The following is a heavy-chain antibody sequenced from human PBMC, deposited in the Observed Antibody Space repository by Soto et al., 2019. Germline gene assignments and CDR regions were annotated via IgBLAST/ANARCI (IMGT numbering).Heavy chain of an antibody. Sequence: QVQLQESGPGLVKPSQTLSLTCTVSGGSLSSGGYYWSWIRQNPGKGLGWIGYIYYSGCTYYNPSLKGRVTMSVDTSKNQFSLKLSSVTAADTAVYYCARIPLIVVVKTWYFDLWGRGTLVTVSS. CDR2: IYYSGCT. CDR1: GGSLSSGGYY. CDR3: ARIPLIVVVKTWYFDL. J-gene: IGHJ2*01. V-gene: IGHV4-31*03. D-gene: IGHD3-22*01.